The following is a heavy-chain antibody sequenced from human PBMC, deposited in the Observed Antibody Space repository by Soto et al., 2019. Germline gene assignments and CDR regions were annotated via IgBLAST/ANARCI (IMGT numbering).Heavy chain of an antibody. J-gene: IGHJ6*01. CDR2: IYYSGST. Sequence: SSETLSLTCTVSGGSISSGGYYWSWIRQHPGKGLEWIGYIYYSGSTYYNPSLKSRVTISVDTSKNQFSLKLSSVTAADTAAYYCERVVRLRNRYGMDAWGQGPTVTVS. D-gene: IGHD2-15*01. V-gene: IGHV4-31*03. CDR1: GGSISSGGYY. CDR3: ERVVRLRNRYGMDA.